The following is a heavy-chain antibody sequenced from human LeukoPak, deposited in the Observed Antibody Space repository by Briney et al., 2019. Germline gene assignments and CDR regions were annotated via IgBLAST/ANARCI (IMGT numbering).Heavy chain of an antibody. D-gene: IGHD3-22*01. Sequence: TSVKVSCKASGYTFTSYDINWVRQATGQGLEWMGWMNPNSGNTGYAQKFQGRVTMTRDTSISTAYMELSSLRSEDTAVYYCARMSYYDSSGDNWFDPWGQGTLVTVSS. CDR1: GYTFTSYD. CDR3: ARMSYYDSSGDNWFDP. CDR2: MNPNSGNT. J-gene: IGHJ5*02. V-gene: IGHV1-8*01.